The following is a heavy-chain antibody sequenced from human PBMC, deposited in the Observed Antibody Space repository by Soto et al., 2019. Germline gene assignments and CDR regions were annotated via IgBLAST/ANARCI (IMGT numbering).Heavy chain of an antibody. V-gene: IGHV4-39*01. J-gene: IGHJ4*02. CDR2: IYYSGNT. CDR1: SASLSSSTYY. CDR3: ASSSPFHY. D-gene: IGHD6-6*01. Sequence: SETLSLTCSVSSASLSSSTYYWSWIRQPPGRGPEWIGSIYYSGNTYYKPSLKSRVSISIDTSRSQFSLKLTSVTAADTGVYYCASSSPFHYWGPGILVTVSS.